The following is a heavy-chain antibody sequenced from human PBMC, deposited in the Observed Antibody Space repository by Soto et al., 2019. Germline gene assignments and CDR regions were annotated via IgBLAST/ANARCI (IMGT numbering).Heavy chain of an antibody. CDR2: INSGGST. V-gene: IGHV3-53*01. J-gene: IGHJ6*02. CDR1: GFTVSSHY. D-gene: IGHD2-2*01. Sequence: LIPSCAPSGFTVSSHYMSWVRQAPGKGLEWVSVINSGGSTYYADSVKGRFTISRDHSRNTLYLQMNSLRAEDTAVYYCAREVFCSSSSCQVRYGMDVWGQGTTVTVSS. CDR3: AREVFCSSSSCQVRYGMDV.